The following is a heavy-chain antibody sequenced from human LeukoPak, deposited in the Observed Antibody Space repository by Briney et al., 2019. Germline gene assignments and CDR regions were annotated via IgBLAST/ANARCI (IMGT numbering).Heavy chain of an antibody. CDR2: INSDGSST. Sequence: GGSLRLSCAASGFTFSSYWMHWVRQAPGKGLVWVSRINSDGSSTSYADSVKGRFTISRDNAKNTLHLQMNSLRAEDTAVYYCANLHCSSTSCHSRWGQGTLVTVSS. CDR3: ANLHCSSTSCHSR. D-gene: IGHD2-2*01. J-gene: IGHJ4*02. CDR1: GFTFSSYW. V-gene: IGHV3-74*01.